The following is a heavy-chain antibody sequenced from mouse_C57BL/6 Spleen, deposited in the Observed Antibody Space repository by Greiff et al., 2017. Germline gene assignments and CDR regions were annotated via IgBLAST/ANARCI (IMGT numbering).Heavy chain of an antibody. V-gene: IGHV5-6*02. CDR3: ARHEGYDGYYIFDY. CDR2: ISSGGSYT. Sequence: DVKLVESGGDLVKPGGSLKLSCAASGFTFSSYGMSWVRQTPDKRLEWVATISSGGSYTYYPDSVKGRFTISRDNAKNTLYLQMSSLKSEDTAMYYCARHEGYDGYYIFDYWGQGTTLTVSS. J-gene: IGHJ2*01. CDR1: GFTFSSYG. D-gene: IGHD2-3*01.